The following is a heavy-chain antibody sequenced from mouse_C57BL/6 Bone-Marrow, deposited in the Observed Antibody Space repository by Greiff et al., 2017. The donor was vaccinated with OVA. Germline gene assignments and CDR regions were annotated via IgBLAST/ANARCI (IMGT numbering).Heavy chain of an antibody. CDR3: TRPYDYDFWFAY. V-gene: IGHV5-9-1*02. Sequence: EVKLMESGEGLVKPGGSLKLSCAASGFTFSSYAMSWVRQTPEKRLEWVAYISSGGDYIYYADTVKGRFTISRDNARNTLYLQMSSLKSEDTAMYYCTRPYDYDFWFAYWGQGTLVTVSA. CDR2: ISSGGDYI. CDR1: GFTFSSYA. D-gene: IGHD2-4*01. J-gene: IGHJ3*01.